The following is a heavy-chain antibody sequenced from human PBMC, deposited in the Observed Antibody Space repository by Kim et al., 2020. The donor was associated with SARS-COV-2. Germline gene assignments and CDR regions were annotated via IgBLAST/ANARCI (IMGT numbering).Heavy chain of an antibody. CDR3: ARAGWSGERRGYYGMDV. D-gene: IGHD3-3*01. CDR1: GGTFSSYA. CDR2: IIPIFGTA. J-gene: IGHJ6*02. V-gene: IGHV1-69*13. Sequence: SVKVSCKASGGTFSSYAISWVRQAPGQGLEWMGGIIPIFGTANYTQKFQGRVTITADESTSTAYMELSSLRSEDTAVYYCARAGWSGERRGYYGMDVWGQGTTVTVSS.